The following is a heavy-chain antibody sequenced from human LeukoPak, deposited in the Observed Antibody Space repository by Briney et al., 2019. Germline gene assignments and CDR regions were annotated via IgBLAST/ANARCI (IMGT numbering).Heavy chain of an antibody. D-gene: IGHD6-19*01. V-gene: IGHV3-30*04. CDR2: ISYDGSNK. CDR1: GLTISPYA. Sequence: PGGSLRLSCVASGLTISPYAMHWVRQAPGRGLEWAALISYDGSNKYYADSVKGRFTISRDNSKNTLYLQMNSLRAEDTAVYYCARGSSGWSHEGYFDYWGQGILVTVSS. J-gene: IGHJ4*02. CDR3: ARGSSGWSHEGYFDY.